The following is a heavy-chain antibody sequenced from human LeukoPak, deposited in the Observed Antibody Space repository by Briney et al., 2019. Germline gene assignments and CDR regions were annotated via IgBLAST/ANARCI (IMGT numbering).Heavy chain of an antibody. CDR2: IYSGDST. V-gene: IGHV3-66*01. J-gene: IGHJ6*02. CDR3: ARDGGSGTSTGYNGYLYYGMDV. CDR1: GFTVSNNC. Sequence: GGSLRLSCAASGFTVSNNCLSWVRQAAGKGLEWLSFIYSGDSTYYADSVKGRFTISRDSSKNTVHLQMNSLRAEDTAVYYCARDGGSGTSTGYNGYLYYGMDVWGQGTTVTVSS. D-gene: IGHD3-9*01.